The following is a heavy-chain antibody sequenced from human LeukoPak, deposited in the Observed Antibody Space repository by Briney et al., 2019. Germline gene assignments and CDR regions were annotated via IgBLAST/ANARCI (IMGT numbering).Heavy chain of an antibody. D-gene: IGHD1-26*01. J-gene: IGHJ6*03. CDR1: GGSISSYY. CDR3: ARAASALGGYYYYYYYMEV. V-gene: IGHV4-59*01. Sequence: PSETLSLTCTVSGGSISSYYWSWIRQPPGKGLEWIGYIYYSGSTNYNPSLKSRVTISVDTSKNQFSLKLSSVTAADTAVYYCARAASALGGYYYYYYYMEVWGKGTTVTVSS. CDR2: IYYSGST.